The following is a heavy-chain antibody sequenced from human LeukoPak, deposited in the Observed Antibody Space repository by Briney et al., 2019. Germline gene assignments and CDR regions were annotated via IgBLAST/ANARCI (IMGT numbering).Heavy chain of an antibody. J-gene: IGHJ4*02. Sequence: GGSLRRSCAVSGFTFSSYWMGWVRQGPGKGLEWVANIKQDGSEIYYVDSVKGRFTISRDNAKSSLYLQMNSLRAEDTAVYYCARDDRYTSWNWGQGTLVTVSS. CDR3: ARDDRYTSWN. CDR1: GFTFSSYW. D-gene: IGHD5-18*01. CDR2: IKQDGSEI. V-gene: IGHV3-7*05.